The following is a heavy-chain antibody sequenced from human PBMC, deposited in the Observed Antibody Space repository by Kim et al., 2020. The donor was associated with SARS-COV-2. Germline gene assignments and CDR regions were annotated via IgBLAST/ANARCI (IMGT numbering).Heavy chain of an antibody. D-gene: IGHD6-13*01. J-gene: IGHJ4*02. V-gene: IGHV5-51*01. CDR3: ARTPEIAAAGVDY. Sequence: YSPSFQGQVTISTDKSISTAYLQWSSLKASDTAMYYCARTPEIAAAGVDYWGQGTLVTVSS.